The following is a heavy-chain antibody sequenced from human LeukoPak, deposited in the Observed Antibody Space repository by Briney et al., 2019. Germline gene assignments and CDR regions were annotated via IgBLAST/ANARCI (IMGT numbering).Heavy chain of an antibody. CDR1: GFTFSNYA. CDR3: ARGIYGSGSYYGSINYYYYYMDV. D-gene: IGHD3-10*01. CDR2: ISYDGTNK. J-gene: IGHJ6*03. Sequence: GRSLRLSCAASGFTFSNYAIHWVRQAPGKGLEWVAVISYDGTNKYYADSVKGRFTISRDNSKNTLSLQMDSLRAEDTAVYYCARGIYGSGSYYGSINYYYYYMDVWGKGTTVTISS. V-gene: IGHV3-30*04.